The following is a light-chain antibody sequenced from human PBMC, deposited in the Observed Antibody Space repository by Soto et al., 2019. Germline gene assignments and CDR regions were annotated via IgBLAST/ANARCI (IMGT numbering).Light chain of an antibody. CDR2: EGT. J-gene: IGLJ3*02. CDR3: CSYTSSTTWV. Sequence: QSALTQPASVSGSPGQSITISCSGLSSDVGSYNLVSWYQQHPGKAPKLIIYEGTKRPSGISHRFSGSKSGSTASLTISGLQAEDEADYHCCSYTSSTTWVFGGVTKLTVL. CDR1: SSDVGSYNL. V-gene: IGLV2-14*02.